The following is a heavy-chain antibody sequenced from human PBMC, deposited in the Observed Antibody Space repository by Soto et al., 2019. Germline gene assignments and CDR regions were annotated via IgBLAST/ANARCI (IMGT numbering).Heavy chain of an antibody. CDR3: ARARGYSSGWEPDDNGMDV. CDR1: GFTFSSYS. Sequence: GGSLRLSCAASGFTFSSYSMNWVRQAPGKGLEWVSSISSSSSYIYYADSVKGRFTISRDNAKNSLYLQMNSLRAEDTAVYYCARARGYSSGWEPDDNGMDVWGQGTTVTVSS. D-gene: IGHD6-19*01. V-gene: IGHV3-21*01. J-gene: IGHJ6*02. CDR2: ISSSSSYI.